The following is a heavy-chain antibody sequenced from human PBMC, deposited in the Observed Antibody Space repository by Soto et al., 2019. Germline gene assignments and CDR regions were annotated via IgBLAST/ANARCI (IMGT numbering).Heavy chain of an antibody. Sequence: EVHLVESGGGLVQPGGSLRLSCAASGFTVSSKYMSWVRQAPGKGLEWVSPIQSGGPKYYADSVKGRFTISRDTSENTVHLQMDSLRAKDTAAYYCARDDVLCDGGRGYGGPLDVWGKGTTVAVSS. J-gene: IGHJ6*04. CDR1: GFTVSSKY. CDR3: ARDDVLCDGGRGYGGPLDV. D-gene: IGHD2-15*01. V-gene: IGHV3-66*01. CDR2: IQSGGPK.